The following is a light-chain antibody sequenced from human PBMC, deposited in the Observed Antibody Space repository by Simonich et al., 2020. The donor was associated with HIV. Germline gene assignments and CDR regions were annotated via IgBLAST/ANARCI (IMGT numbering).Light chain of an antibody. Sequence: ELVITQSPATLYVSPGEIANISCRASQIVSSNLAWYQQKPGQSPRLLFYGASTRATGIPARFSGSGSGTEFTLTINSLQSGDFAVYYCQHYNNWPPWTFGQGTKVEIK. CDR2: GAS. J-gene: IGKJ1*01. V-gene: IGKV3-15*01. CDR1: QIVSSN. CDR3: QHYNNWPPWT.